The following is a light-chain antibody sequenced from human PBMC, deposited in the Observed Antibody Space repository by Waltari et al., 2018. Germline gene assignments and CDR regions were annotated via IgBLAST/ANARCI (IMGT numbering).Light chain of an antibody. CDR2: EVS. CDR1: SSDVATSDY. V-gene: IGLV2-8*01. CDR3: IAYAGRKYVA. Sequence: QSALTQPPSASGSPGQSVTLPCTGTSSDVATSDYVSWYQQHPGKAPKLIIYEVSQRPSGVPDRFSGSKSGNTASLTVSGLQAEDEADYYCIAYAGRKYVALGGGTKVTVL. J-gene: IGLJ2*01.